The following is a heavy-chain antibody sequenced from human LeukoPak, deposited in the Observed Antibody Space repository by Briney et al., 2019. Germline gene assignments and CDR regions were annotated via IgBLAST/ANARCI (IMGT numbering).Heavy chain of an antibody. Sequence: GGSLRLSCAASGFTFSSYDMSWVRQAPGRGLEWVSTISGGGDTTYYADSVKGRFTISRDNSKNTLYLQKNSLRAEDTAVYYCAKDASYYDFWSGYSQSSFDYWGQGTLVTASS. J-gene: IGHJ4*02. V-gene: IGHV3-23*01. CDR3: AKDASYYDFWSGYSQSSFDY. CDR1: GFTFSSYD. D-gene: IGHD3-3*01. CDR2: ISGGGDTT.